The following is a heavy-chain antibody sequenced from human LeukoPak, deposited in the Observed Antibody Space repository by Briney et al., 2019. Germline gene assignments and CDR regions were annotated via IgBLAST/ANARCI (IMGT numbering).Heavy chain of an antibody. CDR1: GFTFSSYS. CDR2: IISSSSYI. D-gene: IGHD3-16*02. V-gene: IGHV3-21*01. CDR3: ARAYDYVWGSYRQSFDY. J-gene: IGHJ4*02. Sequence: GGSLRLSCTASGFTFSSYSINWVRHAPRGGRECVSSIISSSSYIHYADSVKSRFTITRDNAKNSLYLQMNSLRAEDTAVYYCARAYDYVWGSYRQSFDYWGQGTLVTVSS.